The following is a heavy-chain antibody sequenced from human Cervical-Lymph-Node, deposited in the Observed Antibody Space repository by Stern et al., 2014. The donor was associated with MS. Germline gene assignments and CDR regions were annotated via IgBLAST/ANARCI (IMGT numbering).Heavy chain of an antibody. V-gene: IGHV3-48*02. Sequence: QLVQSGGGLVQPGGSLRLSCDTSGFPFSTYGMSWVRQAPGKGLEWVSFVSAGGDTTHYADSVEGRFTISRDKAGNSLYLQMHSLRDEDTAIYYCARTWLENTFDRWGQGTLVTVSS. J-gene: IGHJ4*02. CDR2: VSAGGDTT. CDR1: GFPFSTYG. CDR3: ARTWLENTFDR. D-gene: IGHD5-12*01.